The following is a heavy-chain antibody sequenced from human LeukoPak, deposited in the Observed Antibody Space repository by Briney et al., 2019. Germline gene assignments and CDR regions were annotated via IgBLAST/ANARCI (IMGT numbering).Heavy chain of an antibody. CDR3: AAVLGYYDSSGYYPHFDY. CDR1: GFTFTSSA. D-gene: IGHD3-22*01. J-gene: IGHJ4*02. V-gene: IGHV1-58*02. CDR2: IVVGSGNT. Sequence: GTSVTVSCKASGFTFTSSAMQWVRQARGQRLEWIGWIVVGSGNTNYAQKFQERVTITRDMSTSTAYMELSSLRSEDTAVYYCAAVLGYYDSSGYYPHFDYWGQGTLVTVSS.